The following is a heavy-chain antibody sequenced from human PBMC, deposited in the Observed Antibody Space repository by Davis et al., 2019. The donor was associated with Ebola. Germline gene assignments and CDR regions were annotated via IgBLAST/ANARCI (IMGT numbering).Heavy chain of an antibody. Sequence: GGSLRLSCAASGFTFSSYGMHWVRQAPGKGLEWVAVISYDGSNKYYADSVKGRFTISRDNSKNTLYLQMNSLRAEDTAVYYCAKRRSAVGFSTLDYWGQGTLVTVSS. D-gene: IGHD2-2*01. J-gene: IGHJ4*02. CDR1: GFTFSSYG. CDR2: ISYDGSNK. V-gene: IGHV3-30*18. CDR3: AKRRSAVGFSTLDY.